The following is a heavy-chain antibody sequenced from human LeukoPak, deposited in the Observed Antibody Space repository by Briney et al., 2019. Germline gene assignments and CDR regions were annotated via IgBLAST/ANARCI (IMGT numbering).Heavy chain of an antibody. Sequence: GGSLRLSCAASGFTFSSYSMNWVRQDPGKGLEWVSSISSSSSYIHYADSVKGRFTISRDNAKNSLYLQMNSLRAEDTAVYYCVREEDYYDSSGYLDYWGQGTPVTVSS. D-gene: IGHD3-22*01. V-gene: IGHV3-21*01. J-gene: IGHJ4*02. CDR3: VREEDYYDSSGYLDY. CDR1: GFTFSSYS. CDR2: ISSSSSYI.